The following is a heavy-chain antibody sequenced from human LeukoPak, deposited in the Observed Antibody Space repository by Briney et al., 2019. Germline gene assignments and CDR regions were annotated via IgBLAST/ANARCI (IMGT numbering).Heavy chain of an antibody. CDR3: AAKGEGYTGIYVFAQ. Sequence: GGSLRLSCAVSGFSVSINYMSWVRQAPGKGLEWVSVIYASGGTFYTDSVKGRFSISRDISKNTLDLQMNGLRPDDTAVYYCAAKGEGYTGIYVFAQWGQGTLVTVSS. CDR2: IYASGGT. CDR1: GFSVSINY. D-gene: IGHD1-26*01. J-gene: IGHJ4*02. V-gene: IGHV3-66*01.